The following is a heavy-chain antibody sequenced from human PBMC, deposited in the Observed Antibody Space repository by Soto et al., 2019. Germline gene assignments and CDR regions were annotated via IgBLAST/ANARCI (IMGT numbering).Heavy chain of an antibody. CDR3: ARGGYYDNTWGKLSHYGLDA. V-gene: IGHV1-3*01. Sequence: GASVKVSCKASGYTFTSYAMHWVRQAPGQRLEWMGWINAGNGNTKYSQKFQGRVTITRDTSASTAYMELSSLRSEDTAVYYCARGGYYDNTWGKLSHYGLDAWGQGTSVTVSS. CDR1: GYTFTSYA. J-gene: IGHJ6*02. CDR2: INAGNGNT. D-gene: IGHD3-16*01.